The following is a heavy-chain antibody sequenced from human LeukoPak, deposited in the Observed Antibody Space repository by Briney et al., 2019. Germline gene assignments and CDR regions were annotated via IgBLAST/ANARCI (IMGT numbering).Heavy chain of an antibody. CDR1: GGSISSYY. Sequence: TSETLSLTCTVSGGSISSYYWSWIRQPAGKGLEWIGRIYTSGSTNYNTSLKSRVTMSVETTKNQFSLKLSSVTAADTAVYYCARERYSSGWFRDRDDAFDIWGQGTMVTGSS. CDR2: IYTSGST. J-gene: IGHJ3*02. D-gene: IGHD6-19*01. CDR3: ARERYSSGWFRDRDDAFDI. V-gene: IGHV4-4*07.